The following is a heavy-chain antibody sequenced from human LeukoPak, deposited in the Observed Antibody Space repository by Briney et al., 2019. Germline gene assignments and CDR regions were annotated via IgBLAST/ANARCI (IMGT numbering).Heavy chain of an antibody. J-gene: IGHJ5*02. CDR3: ARVPGDSMLRGNGGWFDP. D-gene: IGHD3-10*01. V-gene: IGHV4-59*11. Sequence: SETLSLTCTVSGGSISSHYWSWIRQPPGKGLEWIGYIYYSGSTNYNPSLKSRVTISVDTSKNQFSLKLSSVTAADTAVYYCARVPGDSMLRGNGGWFDPWGQGTLVTVSS. CDR2: IYYSGST. CDR1: GGSISSHY.